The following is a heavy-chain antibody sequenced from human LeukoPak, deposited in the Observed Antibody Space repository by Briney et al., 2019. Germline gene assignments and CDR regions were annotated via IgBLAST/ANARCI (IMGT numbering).Heavy chain of an antibody. Sequence: SVKVSCKASGGTFSSYAISWVRQAPGQGLEWMGRIIPILGIANYAQKFQGRVTITADKSTSTAYMELSSLRSEDTAVYYCAVGYSSGWTYYYYGMDVWGQGTTVAVSS. D-gene: IGHD6-19*01. J-gene: IGHJ6*02. CDR2: IIPILGIA. CDR3: AVGYSSGWTYYYYGMDV. CDR1: GGTFSSYA. V-gene: IGHV1-69*04.